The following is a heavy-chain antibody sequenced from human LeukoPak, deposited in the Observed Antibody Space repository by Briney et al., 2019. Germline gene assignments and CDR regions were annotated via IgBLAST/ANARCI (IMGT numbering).Heavy chain of an antibody. J-gene: IGHJ4*02. D-gene: IGHD3-22*01. CDR3: ARGLMGGYPLFEY. Sequence: SETLSLTCNVSGYSISSGYYWGWIRQPPGKGLEWIGNIYHSVSTYYNPSLKSRVTTSVDTSKNQFSLKLSSVTAADTAVYYCARGLMGGYPLFEYWGQGALVTVSS. CDR1: GYSISSGYY. V-gene: IGHV4-38-2*02. CDR2: IYHSVST.